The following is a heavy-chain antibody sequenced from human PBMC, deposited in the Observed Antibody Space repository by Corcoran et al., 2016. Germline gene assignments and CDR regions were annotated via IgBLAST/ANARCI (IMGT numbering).Heavy chain of an antibody. CDR3: TTDIDDGDYFFDY. CDR2: IKSKTDGGTT. CDR1: GFTFSNAW. J-gene: IGHJ4*02. D-gene: IGHD4-17*01. V-gene: IGHV3-15*01. Sequence: EVQLVESGGGLVKPGGSLRLSCAAAGFTFSNAWMSWVRQAPGKGLEWVGRIKSKTDGGTTDYAAPVKGRFTISRDDSKNTLYLQMNSLKTEDTAVYYCTTDIDDGDYFFDYWGQGTLVTVSS.